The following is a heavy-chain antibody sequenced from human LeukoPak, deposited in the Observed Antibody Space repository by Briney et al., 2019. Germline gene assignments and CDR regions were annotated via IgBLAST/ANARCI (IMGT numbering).Heavy chain of an antibody. CDR2: IRKDGGEI. V-gene: IGHV3-7*01. J-gene: IGHJ4*02. CDR3: ARDGDSWNDFDH. CDR1: GFRFSTSW. Sequence: GSLRLSCVASGFRFSTSWATWVRQGPGEGLEWVANIRKDGGEIYYVDSVKGRFTISRDNTKNSLYLQMNSLRVEDTAVYYCARDGDSWNDFDHWGQGTLVTVSS. D-gene: IGHD1-1*01.